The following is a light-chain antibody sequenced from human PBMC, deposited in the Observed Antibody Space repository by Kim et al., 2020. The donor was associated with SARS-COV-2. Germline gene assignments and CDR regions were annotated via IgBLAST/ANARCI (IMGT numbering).Light chain of an antibody. V-gene: IGLV3-19*01. J-gene: IGLJ7*01. CDR3: NSRDSSGNHAV. CDR1: GLVSYY. CDR2: GKN. Sequence: LGPTVRTTLQGAGLVSYYGCCYKRNPGQAPVLAIYGKNHRPSGIPHRFSGSSSGNTASLTITGARAEDEADYYCNSRDSSGNHAVFGGGTQLTVL.